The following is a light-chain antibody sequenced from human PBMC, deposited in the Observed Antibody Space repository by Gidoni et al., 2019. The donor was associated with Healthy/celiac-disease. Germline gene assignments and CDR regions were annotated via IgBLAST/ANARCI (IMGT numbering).Light chain of an antibody. Sequence: EIVLTQSPATLSLSPGERATLSCRASQSVSSYVAWYQQKPGQAPRLLTYDASNRATGIPARFSGSGSGTDFTLTISSLEPEDFAVYYCQQRSNWPPNTFGQGTKLEIK. J-gene: IGKJ2*01. CDR3: QQRSNWPPNT. CDR1: QSVSSY. CDR2: DAS. V-gene: IGKV3-11*01.